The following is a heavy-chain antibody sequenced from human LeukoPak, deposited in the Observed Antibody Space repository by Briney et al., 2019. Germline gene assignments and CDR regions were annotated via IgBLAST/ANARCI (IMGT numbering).Heavy chain of an antibody. CDR2: IWYDGSNK. J-gene: IGHJ4*02. Sequence: PGGSLRLSCAASGFTFSNYAMSWVRQAPGKGLEWVAVIWYDGSNKHYAESVKGRFSISRDNSKSTLYLQMNSLRAEDTAVYYCARARGVSTGYRPIDYWGQGTLVTVSS. D-gene: IGHD3-22*01. CDR1: GFTFSNYA. V-gene: IGHV3-33*08. CDR3: ARARGVSTGYRPIDY.